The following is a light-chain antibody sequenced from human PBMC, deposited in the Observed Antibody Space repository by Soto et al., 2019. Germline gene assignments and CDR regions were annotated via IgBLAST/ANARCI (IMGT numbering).Light chain of an antibody. Sequence: EIVLTQFPGALSLSPGERVTLSCRASQTVSNTYLAWYQQKSGQAPKFLIYGASNRANGIPDRFSGSGSGTDFTLTISRLEPEDFAVYYFQQYGDLPPTFGGGTKVEIK. V-gene: IGKV3-20*01. CDR1: QTVSNTY. CDR3: QQYGDLPPT. CDR2: GAS. J-gene: IGKJ4*01.